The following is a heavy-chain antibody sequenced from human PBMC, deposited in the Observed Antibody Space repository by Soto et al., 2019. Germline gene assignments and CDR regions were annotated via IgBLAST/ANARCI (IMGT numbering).Heavy chain of an antibody. CDR2: INSDGSST. J-gene: IGHJ6*02. CDR1: GFTSSSYC. V-gene: IGHV3-74*01. Sequence: GGSLRLSCAASGFTSSSYCMHWVRQAPGKGLVWVSRINSDGSSTSYADSVKGRFTISRDNAKNTLYLQMNSLRAEDTAVYYCARGGTYYYGSGSGGMDVWGQGTTVTVSS. D-gene: IGHD3-10*01. CDR3: ARGGTYYYGSGSGGMDV.